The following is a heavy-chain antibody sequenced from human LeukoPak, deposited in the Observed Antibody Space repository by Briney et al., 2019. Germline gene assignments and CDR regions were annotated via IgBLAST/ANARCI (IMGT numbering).Heavy chain of an antibody. CDR3: VKSAGRAIDFAMDV. V-gene: IGHV3-30*18. CDR1: GFTFSSYG. J-gene: IGHJ6*02. Sequence: GGSLRLSCAASGFTFSSYGVHWVRQAPGKGLEWVAVISYDGSNKYYADSVKGRFTISRDNSKNTLYLQMNSLRAEDTAVYYCVKSAGRAIDFAMDVWGQGTTVSVSS. D-gene: IGHD2-21*01. CDR2: ISYDGSNK.